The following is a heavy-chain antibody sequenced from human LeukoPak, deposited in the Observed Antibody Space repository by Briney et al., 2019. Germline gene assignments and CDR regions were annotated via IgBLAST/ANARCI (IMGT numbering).Heavy chain of an antibody. D-gene: IGHD3-10*01. CDR2: ISSDGSEK. CDR1: GFTFSIYS. V-gene: IGHV3-30*18. CDR3: AKNLMIRGPPGE. Sequence: GGSLRLSCAASGFTFSIYSMHWVRQAPGKGLEWVAVISSDGSEKYYAESVKGRFTISRDNSKNTVFLQMNSLRVEDTAVFYCAKNLMIRGPPGEWGQGTLVTVSS. J-gene: IGHJ4*02.